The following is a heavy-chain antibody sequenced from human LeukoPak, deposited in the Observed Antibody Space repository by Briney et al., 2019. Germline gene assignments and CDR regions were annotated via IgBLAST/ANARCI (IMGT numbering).Heavy chain of an antibody. CDR1: GFTFSSYG. D-gene: IGHD5-24*01. Sequence: PGGSLRLSCAASGFTFSSYGMSWVRQAPGKGLEWVSAISGSGGSTYYADSVKGRFTISRDNSKNTLYLQMNSLRAEDTAVYYCAKDGDGYNHPYYFDYWGQGTLVTVSS. J-gene: IGHJ4*02. V-gene: IGHV3-23*01. CDR3: AKDGDGYNHPYYFDY. CDR2: ISGSGGST.